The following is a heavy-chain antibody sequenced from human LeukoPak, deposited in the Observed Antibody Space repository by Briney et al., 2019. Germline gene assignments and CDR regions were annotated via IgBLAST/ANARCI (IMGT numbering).Heavy chain of an antibody. CDR2: IYYSGST. CDR1: GGSISSYY. J-gene: IGHJ6*02. D-gene: IGHD5-12*01. V-gene: IGHV4-59*01. CDR3: ARVEIPTNYYYGMAV. Sequence: SETLSLTCTVSGGSISSYYWSWIRQPPGKGLEGIGYIYYSGSTNYNPSLKSRVTTSVDTSKNQFSLKLSSVTAADTAVYYCARVEIPTNYYYGMAVWGQGTTVTVSS.